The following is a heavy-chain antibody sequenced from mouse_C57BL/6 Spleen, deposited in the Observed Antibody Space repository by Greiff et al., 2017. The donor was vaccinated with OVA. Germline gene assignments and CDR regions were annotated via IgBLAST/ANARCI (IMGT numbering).Heavy chain of an antibody. CDR3: AREGDWASYAMDY. Sequence: QVQLQQPGAELVKPGASVKLSCKASGYTFTSYWMHWVKQRPGRGLEWIGRIDPNSGGTKYNEKFKSKATLTVDKPSSTAYMQLSSLTSEDSAVYYCAREGDWASYAMDYWGQGTSVTVSS. CDR1: GYTFTSYW. V-gene: IGHV1-72*01. J-gene: IGHJ4*01. D-gene: IGHD4-1*01. CDR2: IDPNSGGT.